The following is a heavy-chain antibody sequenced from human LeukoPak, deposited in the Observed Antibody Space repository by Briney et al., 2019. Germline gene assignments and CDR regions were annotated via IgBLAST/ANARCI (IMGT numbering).Heavy chain of an antibody. CDR2: IIPIFGTA. Sequence: ASVKVSCKASGYTFTNYDISWVRQAPGQGLEWMGGIIPIFGTANYAQKFQGRVTITADKSTSTAYMELSSLRSEDTAVYYCASDIVVSTGAFDIWGQGTMVTVSS. V-gene: IGHV1-69*06. D-gene: IGHD2-15*01. J-gene: IGHJ3*02. CDR3: ASDIVVSTGAFDI. CDR1: GYTFTNYD.